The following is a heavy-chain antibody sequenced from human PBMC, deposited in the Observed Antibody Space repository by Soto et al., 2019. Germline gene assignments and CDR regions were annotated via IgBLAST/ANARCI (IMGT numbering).Heavy chain of an antibody. Sequence: GGSLRLSCAASGFTFSSYGMHWVRQAPGKGLEWVAVISYDGSNKYYADSVKGRFTISRDNSKNTLYLQMNSLRAEDTAVYYCAKGYYSHSPFGYWGQGTLVTVSS. CDR3: AKGYYSHSPFGY. D-gene: IGHD1-26*01. V-gene: IGHV3-30*18. CDR1: GFTFSSYG. J-gene: IGHJ4*02. CDR2: ISYDGSNK.